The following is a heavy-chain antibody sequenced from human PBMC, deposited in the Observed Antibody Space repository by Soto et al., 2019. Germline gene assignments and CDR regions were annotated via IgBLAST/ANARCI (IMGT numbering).Heavy chain of an antibody. Sequence: PGGSLRLSCAASGFSFSIFEMNWVRQAPGKGLEWLSCIFGGGETVYADSVKGRFTISRDNAKNSLYLQMSSLRDEDTGVYLCGRGGLRYFDYWGQGALVTVSS. D-gene: IGHD3-10*01. J-gene: IGHJ4*02. V-gene: IGHV3-48*03. CDR3: GRGGLRYFDY. CDR2: IFGGGET. CDR1: GFSFSIFE.